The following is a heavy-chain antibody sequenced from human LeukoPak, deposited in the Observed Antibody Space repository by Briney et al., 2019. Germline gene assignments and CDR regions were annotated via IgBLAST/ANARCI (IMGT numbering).Heavy chain of an antibody. CDR1: GFTFSSYE. J-gene: IGHJ6*04. D-gene: IGHD3-10*01. Sequence: GGSLRLSCAASGFTFSSYEMNWVRQAPGKGLEWVSYISSSGSTIYYADSVKGQFTISRDNAKNSLYLQMNSLRAEDTAVYYCARSHKRSPYYYYGMDVWGKGTTVTVSS. V-gene: IGHV3-48*03. CDR2: ISSSGSTI. CDR3: ARSHKRSPYYYYGMDV.